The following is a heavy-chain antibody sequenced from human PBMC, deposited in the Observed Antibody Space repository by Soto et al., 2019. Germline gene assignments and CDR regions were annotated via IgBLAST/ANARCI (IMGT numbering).Heavy chain of an antibody. D-gene: IGHD6-19*01. Sequence: GGSLRLSCAASGFTFSSYGMHWVRQAPGKGLEWVAVISYDGSNRYYADSVKGRFTISRDNSKNTLYLQMNSLRAEDTAVYYCAKHADSSGWYSYYGMDVWGQGXTVTVSS. J-gene: IGHJ6*02. V-gene: IGHV3-30*18. CDR1: GFTFSSYG. CDR2: ISYDGSNR. CDR3: AKHADSSGWYSYYGMDV.